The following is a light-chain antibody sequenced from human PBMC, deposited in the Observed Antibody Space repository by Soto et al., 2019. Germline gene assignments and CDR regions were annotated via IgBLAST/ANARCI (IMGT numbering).Light chain of an antibody. Sequence: EKPTLSCPASQSVTNSYLAWYQQKPGQAPRXXIYGASSRATGIPDRFSGSVAGTDFTITVCRLEPQDREVYDGHLYGTSPRTFGHGTKVDIK. V-gene: IGKV3-20*01. CDR2: GAS. J-gene: IGKJ1*01. CDR1: QSVTNSY. CDR3: HLYGTSPRT.